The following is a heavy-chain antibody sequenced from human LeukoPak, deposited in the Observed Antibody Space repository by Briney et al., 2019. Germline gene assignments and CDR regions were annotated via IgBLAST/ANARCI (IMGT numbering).Heavy chain of an antibody. Sequence: GGSLRLSCAASGFTFSSYAMHWVRQAPGKGLEWVAVISYDGSNKYYADSVKGRFTISRDNSKNTLYLQMNSLRAEDTAVYYCAKEGRAGDYWGQGTLVTVSS. CDR1: GFTFSSYA. V-gene: IGHV3-30*04. D-gene: IGHD6-13*01. CDR2: ISYDGSNK. J-gene: IGHJ4*02. CDR3: AKEGRAGDY.